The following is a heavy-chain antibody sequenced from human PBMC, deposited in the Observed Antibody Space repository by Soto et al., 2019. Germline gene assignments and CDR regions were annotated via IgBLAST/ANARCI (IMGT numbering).Heavy chain of an antibody. J-gene: IGHJ6*02. V-gene: IGHV3-30-3*01. Sequence: GSSAGHRVLKKRGKGLEWVAVISYDGSNKYYAASVKGRFTISRDNSKNTLYLQMNSLRAEDTAVYYCARGGDSYDRYYGMDVWGQGTTVTVSS. CDR3: ARGGDSYDRYYGMDV. CDR2: ISYDGSNK. CDR1: GSSA. D-gene: IGHD5-18*01.